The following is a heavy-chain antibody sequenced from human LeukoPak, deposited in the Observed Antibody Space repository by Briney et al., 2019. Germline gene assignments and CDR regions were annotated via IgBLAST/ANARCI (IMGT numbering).Heavy chain of an antibody. CDR3: AREGGFYRPLDY. CDR1: GGSVINTNW. J-gene: IGHJ4*02. Sequence: SGTLSLTCGVSGGSVINTNWWTWVRHPPGKGLEWIGEVHLDGRTNYNPSLESRLTMSVDVSENQVSLKLTSVTAADTAVYYCAREGGFYRPLDYSGQGTLVTVSS. V-gene: IGHV4-4*02. D-gene: IGHD3-3*01. CDR2: VHLDGRT.